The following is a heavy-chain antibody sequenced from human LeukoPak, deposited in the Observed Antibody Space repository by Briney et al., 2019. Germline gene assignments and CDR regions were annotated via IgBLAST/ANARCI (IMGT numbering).Heavy chain of an antibody. V-gene: IGHV1-69*05. CDR3: ARDLNDYGEYRGAFDI. Sequence: SVRVSCKASGGTFSSYAISWVPQAPGQGLEWMGRIIPIFGTANYAQKFQGRVTITTDESTSTAYMELSSLRSEDTAVYYCARDLNDYGEYRGAFDIWGQGTMVTVSS. CDR2: IIPIFGTA. D-gene: IGHD4-17*01. J-gene: IGHJ3*02. CDR1: GGTFSSYA.